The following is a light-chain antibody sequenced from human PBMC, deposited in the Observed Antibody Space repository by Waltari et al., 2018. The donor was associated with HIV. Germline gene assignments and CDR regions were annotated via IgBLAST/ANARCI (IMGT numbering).Light chain of an antibody. CDR2: GAS. J-gene: IGKJ2*01. CDR3: QQYNNWPYT. CDR1: QTVDSD. Sequence: ERVMTQSPTTLSVYPGERATLSCRASQTVDSDLAWYQQRPGQPPRLLISGASTRATGIPARFSGSGSGTEFTLTINSLQSEDFAVYYCQQYNNWPYTFGQGTRLDIK. V-gene: IGKV3-15*01.